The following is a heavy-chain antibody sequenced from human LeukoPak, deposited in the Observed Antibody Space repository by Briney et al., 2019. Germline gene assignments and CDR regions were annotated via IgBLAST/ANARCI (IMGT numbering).Heavy chain of an antibody. V-gene: IGHV4-4*02. CDR2: IYHSGST. CDR3: ARGAEMATIDYYYYGMDV. Sequence: SGTLSLTCAVSGGSISSSNWWSWVRQPPGKGLEWIGEIYHSGSTNYNPSLKSRVTISVDKSKNQFSLKLSSVTAADTAVYYWARGAEMATIDYYYYGMDVWGQGTTVTVSS. J-gene: IGHJ6*02. CDR1: GGSISSSNW. D-gene: IGHD5-24*01.